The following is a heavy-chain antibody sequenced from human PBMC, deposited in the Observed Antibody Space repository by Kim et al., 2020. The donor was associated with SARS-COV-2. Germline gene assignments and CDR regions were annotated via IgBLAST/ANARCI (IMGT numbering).Heavy chain of an antibody. J-gene: IGHJ3*02. Sequence: VESLKISCKGSGYSFTSYWIGWVRQMPGKGLEWMGIIYPGDSDTRYSPSFQGQVTISADKSISTAYLQWSSLKASDTAMYYCARLSRIAAAGTRSAFDIWGQGTMVTVSS. CDR2: IYPGDSDT. CDR3: ARLSRIAAAGTRSAFDI. V-gene: IGHV5-51*01. D-gene: IGHD6-13*01. CDR1: GYSFTSYW.